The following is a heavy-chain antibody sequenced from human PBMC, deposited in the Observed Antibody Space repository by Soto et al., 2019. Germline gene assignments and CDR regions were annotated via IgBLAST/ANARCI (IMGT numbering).Heavy chain of an antibody. CDR3: ARDPGSGSYYGWFDP. V-gene: IGHV4-59*01. D-gene: IGHD3-10*01. Sequence: LEILSLTCTVSGGSISRYYWNWIRQPPGKGLEWIGYIYYSGSTNYNPSLKSRVTISVDTSKNQFSLKLSSVTAADTAVYYCARDPGSGSYYGWFDPWGQGTLVTVSS. CDR2: IYYSGST. J-gene: IGHJ5*02. CDR1: GGSISRYY.